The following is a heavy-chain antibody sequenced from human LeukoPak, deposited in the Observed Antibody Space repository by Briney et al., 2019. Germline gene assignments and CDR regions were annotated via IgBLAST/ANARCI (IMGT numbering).Heavy chain of an antibody. J-gene: IGHJ5*02. CDR3: ARGRLDGGYSYLDWFDP. D-gene: IGHD5-18*01. CDR1: GFTFSSYS. V-gene: IGHV3-21*01. Sequence: GGSLRLSCAASGFTFSSYSMIWVRQAPGKGLEWVSSVSSSSAYIYYADSVRGRFTISRDNAENSLYLQMNSLRAEDTAEYYCARGRLDGGYSYLDWFDPWGQGTLVTVSS. CDR2: VSSSSAYI.